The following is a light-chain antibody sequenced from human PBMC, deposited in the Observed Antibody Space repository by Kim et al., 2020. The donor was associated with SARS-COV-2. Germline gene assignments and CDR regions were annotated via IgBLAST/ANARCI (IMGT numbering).Light chain of an antibody. CDR2: DAS. CDR1: QSVSGY. Sequence: LSLSPGEPATLSCRAGQSVSGYLAWYQQKPGQAPRLLIYDASNRATGIPARFSGSGAGTDFTLTISSLEPEDFAVYYCQKRSNWYTFGQGTKLEIK. V-gene: IGKV3-11*01. J-gene: IGKJ2*01. CDR3: QKRSNWYT.